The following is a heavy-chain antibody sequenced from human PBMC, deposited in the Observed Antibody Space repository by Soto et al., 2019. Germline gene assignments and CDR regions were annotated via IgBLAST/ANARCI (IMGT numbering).Heavy chain of an antibody. V-gene: IGHV4-39*01. D-gene: IGHD1-26*01. Sequence: QLQLQESGPGLVKPSETLSLTCTVSGGSISSSNYYWAWIRLPPGKGLGWIGTIYYPEATSYNPSLKSRVTIPVDTSKNQVSLKLFAVTAADTTLYYCVSAAKWDLLFDYWGQGIQVTVSS. CDR2: IYYPEAT. CDR1: GGSISSSNYY. CDR3: VSAAKWDLLFDY. J-gene: IGHJ4*02.